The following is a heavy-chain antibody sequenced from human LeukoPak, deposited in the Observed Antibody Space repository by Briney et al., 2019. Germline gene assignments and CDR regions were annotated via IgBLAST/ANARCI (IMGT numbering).Heavy chain of an antibody. CDR1: GFTFSSYA. V-gene: IGHV3-30*01. CDR2: ISYDGGDK. J-gene: IGHJ4*02. CDR3: ARENWNFHFDY. Sequence: PGRYLRLSCAASGFTFSSYAMHWVRQAPGKGLEWVAFISYDGGDKYYADSVKGRFTISRDNSKNTLFLQMNSLRAEDTAVYYCARENWNFHFDYWGQGTLVTVSS. D-gene: IGHD1-7*01.